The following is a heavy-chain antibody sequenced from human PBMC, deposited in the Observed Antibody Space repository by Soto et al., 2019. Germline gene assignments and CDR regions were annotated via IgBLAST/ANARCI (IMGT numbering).Heavy chain of an antibody. CDR1: GYTFTGYY. CDR3: ARAPIVVVVAATPPDAFDI. Sequence: GASVKFSCKASGYTFTGYYMHWVRQAPGQGLEWMGWINPNSGGTNYAQKFQGWVTMTRDTSISTAYMELSRLRSDDTAVYYCARAPIVVVVAATPPDAFDIWGQGTMVTVSS. V-gene: IGHV1-2*04. J-gene: IGHJ3*02. CDR2: INPNSGGT. D-gene: IGHD2-15*01.